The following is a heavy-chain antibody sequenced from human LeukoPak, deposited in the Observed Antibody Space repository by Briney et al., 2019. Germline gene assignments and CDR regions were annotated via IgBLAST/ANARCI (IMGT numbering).Heavy chain of an antibody. J-gene: IGHJ4*02. Sequence: GGSLRLSCAASGFMFSVYSMNWVRQAPGKGLEWVAVISYDGSNKYYADSVKGRFTISRDNSKNTLYLQMNSLTAEDTAVYYCASIPSAYSSSWLFGYWGQGTLVTVSS. CDR3: ASIPSAYSSSWLFGY. D-gene: IGHD6-13*01. CDR2: ISYDGSNK. V-gene: IGHV3-30*03. CDR1: GFMFSVYS.